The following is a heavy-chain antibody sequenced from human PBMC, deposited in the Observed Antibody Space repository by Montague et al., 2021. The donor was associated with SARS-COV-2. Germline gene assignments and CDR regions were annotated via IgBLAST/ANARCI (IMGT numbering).Heavy chain of an antibody. Sequence: SETLSLTCTVSGRSISTDHYWGWIRKPPGKGLEWIGSIHHSGNTYYNPSPKSRLTISIDTSKNQFSLKLTSLTAADTAVYYCASQVAYLDYFDPWGQGTLVTVSS. CDR2: IHHSGNT. CDR3: ASQVAYLDYFDP. CDR1: GRSISTDHY. V-gene: IGHV4-38-2*02. J-gene: IGHJ5*02. D-gene: IGHD4-11*01.